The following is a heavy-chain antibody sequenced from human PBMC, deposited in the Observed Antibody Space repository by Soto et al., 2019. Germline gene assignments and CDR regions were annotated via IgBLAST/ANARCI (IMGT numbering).Heavy chain of an antibody. D-gene: IGHD3-9*01. CDR3: ARLEGLATISYYFDF. Sequence: SETLSLTCSVSGDSINSDKYYWGWIRQPPGKGLEWIGSIYFRGNTYYNPSLQTQVTISLDKSKSQFSLKLNSVTAADSVVYFCARLEGLATISYYFDFWGQGALVTVSS. V-gene: IGHV4-39*01. CDR2: IYFRGNT. CDR1: GDSINSDKYY. J-gene: IGHJ4*02.